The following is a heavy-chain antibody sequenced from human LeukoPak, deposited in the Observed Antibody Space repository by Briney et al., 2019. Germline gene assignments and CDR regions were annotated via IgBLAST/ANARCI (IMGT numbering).Heavy chain of an antibody. CDR2: ISYDGSNK. J-gene: IGHJ4*02. CDR3: ASDYYGSGSQHDKTIDY. CDR1: GFTFSSYA. D-gene: IGHD3-10*01. V-gene: IGHV3-30*01. Sequence: GRSLRLSCAASGFTFSSYAMHWVRQAPGKGLEWVAVISYDGSNKYYADSVKGRFTISRDNSKNTLYLQMNSLRAEDTAVYYCASDYYGSGSQHDKTIDYWGQGTLVTVSS.